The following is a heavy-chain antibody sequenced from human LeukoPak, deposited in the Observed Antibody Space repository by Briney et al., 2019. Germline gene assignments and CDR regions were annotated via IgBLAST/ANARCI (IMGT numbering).Heavy chain of an antibody. J-gene: IGHJ5*02. Sequence: AGGSLRLSCAASGFTFSSYSMNWVRQAPGKGLEWVSSISSSSSYIYYADSVKVRFTISRDNAKNSLYLQMNSLRAEDTAVYYCARESFAIAVAGTEDHWFDPWGQGTLVTVSS. D-gene: IGHD6-19*01. CDR3: ARESFAIAVAGTEDHWFDP. CDR2: ISSSSSYI. V-gene: IGHV3-21*01. CDR1: GFTFSSYS.